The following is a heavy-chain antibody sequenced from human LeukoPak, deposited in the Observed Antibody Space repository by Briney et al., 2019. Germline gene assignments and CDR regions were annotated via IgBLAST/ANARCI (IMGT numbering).Heavy chain of an antibody. D-gene: IGHD3-10*01. V-gene: IGHV4-34*01. Sequence: SETLSLTCAVYGGSFSGYYWGWIRQPPGKGLEWIGEINHSGSTNYNPPLKSRVTISVDTSKNQFSLKLSSVTAADTAVYYCARWYYYGSGSSQWGQGTLVTVSS. CDR1: GGSFSGYY. J-gene: IGHJ4*02. CDR2: INHSGST. CDR3: ARWYYYGSGSSQ.